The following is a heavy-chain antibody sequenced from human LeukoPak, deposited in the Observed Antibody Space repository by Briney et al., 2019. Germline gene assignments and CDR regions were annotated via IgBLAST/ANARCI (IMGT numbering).Heavy chain of an antibody. CDR2: ISYDGSNK. CDR3: ARDLCGGDCYPGYYYYGMDV. J-gene: IGHJ6*02. Sequence: PGGSLRLSCAASGFTFSSYAMHWVRQAPGKGLEWVAVISYDGSNKYYADSVKGRFTISRDNSKNTLYLQMNSLRAEDTAVYYCARDLCGGDCYPGYYYYGMDVWGQGTTVTVSS. CDR1: GFTFSSYA. D-gene: IGHD2-21*02. V-gene: IGHV3-30-3*01.